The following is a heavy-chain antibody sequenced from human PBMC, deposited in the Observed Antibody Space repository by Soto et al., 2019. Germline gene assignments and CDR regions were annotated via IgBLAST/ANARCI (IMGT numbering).Heavy chain of an antibody. CDR2: IYYSGAT. CDR1: GDSIMRDSYY. CDR3: ARGFYSGKFYAFAS. Sequence: QVQLQEAGPGLVKPSQTRSLTCTVSGDSIMRDSYYWNWIRRHPGKGLEWIGYIYYSGATAYSPSHKTRVTISPDTSKNQCSLNMSSVTAADTAVYYCARGFYSGKFYAFASWCRGTQVTVSS. V-gene: IGHV4-31*03. D-gene: IGHD1-26*01. J-gene: IGHJ4*02.